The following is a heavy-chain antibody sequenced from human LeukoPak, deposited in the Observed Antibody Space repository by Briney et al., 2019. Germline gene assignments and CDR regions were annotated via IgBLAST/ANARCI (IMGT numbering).Heavy chain of an antibody. V-gene: IGHV3-7*01. D-gene: IGHD1-26*01. CDR1: GFTFSSYW. CDR2: VEKTGSEE. Sequence: PGGSLRLSCAASGFTFSSYWMSWVRQAPGKGLEWVANVEKTGSEENYADSVKGRFTISRDNAKNSVFLQMNSLRAEDTAVYYCARGGTFSDYWGQGILVTVSS. J-gene: IGHJ4*02. CDR3: ARGGTFSDY.